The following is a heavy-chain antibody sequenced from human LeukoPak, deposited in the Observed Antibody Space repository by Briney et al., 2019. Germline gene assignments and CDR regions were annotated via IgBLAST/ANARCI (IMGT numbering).Heavy chain of an antibody. D-gene: IGHD7-27*01. CDR1: GFTFSSYT. V-gene: IGHV3-23*01. Sequence: GGSLRLSCTASGFTFSSYTMTWVRQDPGKGLKWVSTITTGDGNTYYADSVKGRFTVSRDDSKNTLYLQMNSLRAEDTAVYYCAKDGGLWVSAHWGDSWGRGTLVTVSS. J-gene: IGHJ4*02. CDR2: ITTGDGNT. CDR3: AKDGGLWVSAHWGDS.